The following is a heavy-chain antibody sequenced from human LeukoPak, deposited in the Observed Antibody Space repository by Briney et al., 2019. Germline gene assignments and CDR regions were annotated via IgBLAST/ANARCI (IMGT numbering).Heavy chain of an antibody. Sequence: GGSLRLSCVVSGFTFSSYSMNWVRQAPGKGLEWVAVISYDGNNKYYADSVKGRFTISRDNSKNTLYLQMNSLRAEDTAVYYCARDYYDSSGYYGYWGQGTLVTVSS. J-gene: IGHJ4*02. CDR3: ARDYYDSSGYYGY. V-gene: IGHV3-30*03. CDR2: ISYDGNNK. CDR1: GFTFSSYS. D-gene: IGHD3-22*01.